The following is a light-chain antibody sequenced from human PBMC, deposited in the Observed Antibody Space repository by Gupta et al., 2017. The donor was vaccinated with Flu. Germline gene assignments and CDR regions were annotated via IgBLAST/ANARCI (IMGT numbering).Light chain of an antibody. CDR1: KLGSKY. Sequence: SYELTQPPSVSVSPGQTASITCSGDKLGSKYVCWYQHTAGQSPVLVIYADDKRLSGVPERFSGTNSGNTATLTISGTRAIDEADYYCQTWDSATVVFGGGTKLTVL. J-gene: IGLJ2*01. V-gene: IGLV3-1*01. CDR2: ADD. CDR3: QTWDSATVV.